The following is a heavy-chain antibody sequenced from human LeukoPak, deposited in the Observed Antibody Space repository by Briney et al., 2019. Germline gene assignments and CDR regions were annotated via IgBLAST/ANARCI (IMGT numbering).Heavy chain of an antibody. D-gene: IGHD3/OR15-3a*01. CDR1: GFTFSSHM. CDR2: ISYDGRKK. CDR3: ARVVSRLDGLGSNIAWPYYYYEVDV. J-gene: IGHJ6*02. V-gene: IGHV3-30*03. Sequence: GRSLRLSCAASGFTFSSHMMHWVRQAPAKGLEWVAVISYDGRKKYYGDSVKGRFTISRDNSKNTLYLQMNSLRPEDTAVFYCARVVSRLDGLGSNIAWPYYYYEVDVWGQGTTVTVSS.